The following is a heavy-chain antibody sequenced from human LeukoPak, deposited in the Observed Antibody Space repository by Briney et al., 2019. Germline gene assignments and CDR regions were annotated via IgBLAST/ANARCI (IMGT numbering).Heavy chain of an antibody. D-gene: IGHD3-22*01. J-gene: IGHJ4*02. CDR2: ISGYNGNT. Sequence: ASVKVSCKASGYTFTNYGISWVRQAPGQGLEWMGWISGYNGNTNYTQNLQGRLTMTTDTSTSTAYMELRSLSSDDTAVYYCAREAAMLVVITDFDYWGQGTLVTVSS. CDR1: GYTFTNYG. CDR3: AREAAMLVVITDFDY. V-gene: IGHV1-18*01.